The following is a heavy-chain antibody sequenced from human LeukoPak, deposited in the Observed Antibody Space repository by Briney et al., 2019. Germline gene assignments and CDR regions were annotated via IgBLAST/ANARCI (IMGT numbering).Heavy chain of an antibody. CDR2: IYWDDDQ. V-gene: IGHV2-5*02. J-gene: IGHJ4*02. Sequence: QSGPTLVKPTQTLMLTCTFSGVSIGTTGEGVGWMRQPPGKALEWLGVIYWDDDQSYSPSLKNRLTIAKDTSKNQVVLRMTNMDPVDTATYFCAHRRSTAAGANTFDYWGPGILVPVPS. D-gene: IGHD6-25*01. CDR3: AHRRSTAAGANTFDY. CDR1: GVSIGTTGEG.